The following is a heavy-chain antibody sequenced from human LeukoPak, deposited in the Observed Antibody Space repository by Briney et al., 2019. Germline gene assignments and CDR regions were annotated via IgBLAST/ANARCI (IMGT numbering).Heavy chain of an antibody. V-gene: IGHV3-7*01. Sequence: GSLRLSCAASGFTFSRYWMSWVRQAPGKGLEWVASIKQDGSEKYYVDSVMGRFTISRDNAKNSLHLQMNSVRAEDTAVYYCARVDNSGSIPDYWGQGTLVIVSS. D-gene: IGHD3-22*01. CDR2: IKQDGSEK. CDR1: GFTFSRYW. J-gene: IGHJ4*02. CDR3: ARVDNSGSIPDY.